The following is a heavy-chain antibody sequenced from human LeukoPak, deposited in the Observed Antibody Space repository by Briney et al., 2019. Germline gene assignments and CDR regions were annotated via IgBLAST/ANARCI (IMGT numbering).Heavy chain of an antibody. Sequence: GASVKVSCKASGYTFTTYGIPWVRQAPGQGLEWMGWISAHNGNTNHAQSLQGRVTMTTDTSTNTAYMELRSLRSDDTAVYYCARDGYFDLWGRGTLVTVSS. CDR2: ISAHNGNT. V-gene: IGHV1-18*01. CDR3: ARDGYFDL. CDR1: GYTFTTYG. J-gene: IGHJ2*01.